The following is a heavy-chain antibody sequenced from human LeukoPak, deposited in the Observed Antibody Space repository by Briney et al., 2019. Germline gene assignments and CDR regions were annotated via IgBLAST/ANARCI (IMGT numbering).Heavy chain of an antibody. J-gene: IGHJ6*03. CDR2: IYYSGST. Sequence: PSETLSLTRTVSGGSISSYYWSSIRQPPGKGLEWIGYIYYSGSTNYNPSLKSRVTISVDTSKNQFSLKLSSVTAADTAVYYCARRDTLYSSSYYYYYMDVWGKGTTVTVSS. CDR3: ARRDTLYSSSYYYYYMDV. CDR1: GGSISSYY. D-gene: IGHD6-6*01. V-gene: IGHV4-59*08.